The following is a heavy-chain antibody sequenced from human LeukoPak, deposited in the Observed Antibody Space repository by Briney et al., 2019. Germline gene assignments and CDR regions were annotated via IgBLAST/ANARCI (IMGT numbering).Heavy chain of an antibody. V-gene: IGHV4-34*01. CDR3: ARGFAHCDY. Sequence: PSETLSLTCAVYGGSFSGYYWSWIRQPPGKGLEWIGEINHSGSTNYNPSLKSRVTISVDTSKNQFSLKLSSETAADTAVYYCARGFAHCDYWGQGTLVTVSS. CDR1: GGSFSGYY. CDR2: INHSGST. J-gene: IGHJ4*02.